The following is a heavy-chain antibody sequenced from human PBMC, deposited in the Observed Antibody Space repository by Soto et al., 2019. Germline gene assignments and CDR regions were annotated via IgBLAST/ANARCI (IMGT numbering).Heavy chain of an antibody. V-gene: IGHV4-31*03. Sequence: SETLSVTCSVAGGYISDVAYYWSRIRQHPRKGLEWIGYIYYSGDTQYNPSLKSRVTISLDMSRNQFSLKLSSVTAADTAVYYCARVDSSSWFDYWGQGTLVTVSS. CDR3: ARVDSSSWFDY. J-gene: IGHJ4*02. CDR1: GGYISDVAYY. CDR2: IYYSGDT. D-gene: IGHD6-13*01.